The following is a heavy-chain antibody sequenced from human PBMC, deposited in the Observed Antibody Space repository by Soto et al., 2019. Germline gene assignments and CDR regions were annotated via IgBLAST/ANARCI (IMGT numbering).Heavy chain of an antibody. Sequence: PSETLSLTCTVSGGSISSYYWTWIRQPAGKGLEWIGRISTSGTTNYNPSLKSRVTMSVDTSKNQFSLKLSSVTAADTAVYYCARDRTVRGDWFDPWGQGTLVTVSS. CDR2: ISTSGTT. J-gene: IGHJ5*02. CDR1: GGSISSYY. CDR3: ARDRTVRGDWFDP. D-gene: IGHD3-10*01. V-gene: IGHV4-4*07.